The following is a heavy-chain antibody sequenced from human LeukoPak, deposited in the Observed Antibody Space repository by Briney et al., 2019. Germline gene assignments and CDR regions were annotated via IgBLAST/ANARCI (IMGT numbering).Heavy chain of an antibody. Sequence: SQTLSLTCIVSGGSISSGGYYWSWIRQHPGKGLEWIGYIYYSGSTYYNPSLKSRVTISVDTSKNQFSLKLSSVTAADTAVYYCASQWGSGNYGMDVWGKGTTVTVSS. V-gene: IGHV4-31*03. CDR3: ASQWGSGNYGMDV. J-gene: IGHJ6*04. CDR1: GGSISSGGYY. D-gene: IGHD1-26*01. CDR2: IYYSGST.